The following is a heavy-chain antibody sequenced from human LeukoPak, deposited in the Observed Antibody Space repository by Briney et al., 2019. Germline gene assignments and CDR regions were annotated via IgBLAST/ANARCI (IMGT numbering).Heavy chain of an antibody. CDR2: IYTSGST. CDR1: GGSISSYY. CDR3: ARGAGYCSSTTCSNWFDP. V-gene: IGHV4-4*07. J-gene: IGHJ5*02. Sequence: PSETLSLTCTVSGGSISSYYWSWIRQPAGKGLEWIGRIYTSGSTNYNPSLKSRVTMSVDTSKNRFSLKLSSVTAADTAVYYCARGAGYCSSTTCSNWFDPWGQGTLVTVSS. D-gene: IGHD2-2*01.